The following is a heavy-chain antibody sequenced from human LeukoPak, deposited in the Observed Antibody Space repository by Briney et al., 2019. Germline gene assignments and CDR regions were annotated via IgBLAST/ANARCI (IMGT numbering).Heavy chain of an antibody. Sequence: PGRSLRLSCAASGFTFSSYAMHWVRQAPGKGLEWVAVISYDGSNKYYADSVKGRFTISRDNSKNTLYLQMNSLRAEDTAVYYCARVAGPESYYYYYYYMDVWGKGTTVTVSS. CDR1: GFTFSSYA. V-gene: IGHV3-30*04. CDR2: ISYDGSNK. CDR3: ARVAGPESYYYYYYYMDV. D-gene: IGHD6-19*01. J-gene: IGHJ6*03.